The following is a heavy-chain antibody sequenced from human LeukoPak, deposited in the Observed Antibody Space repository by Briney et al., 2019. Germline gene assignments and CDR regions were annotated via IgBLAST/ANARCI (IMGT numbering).Heavy chain of an antibody. D-gene: IGHD3-22*01. CDR3: ARGKKYYYESSGYPGWGGYYYYGMDV. Sequence: PSETLSLTCAVYGGSFSGYYWSWIRQPPGKGLEWIGEINHSGSTNYNPSLKSRVTISVDTSKNQFSLKLSSVTAADTAVYYCARGKKYYYESSGYPGWGGYYYYGMDVWGQGTTVTVSS. CDR2: INHSGST. CDR1: GGSFSGYY. J-gene: IGHJ6*02. V-gene: IGHV4-34*01.